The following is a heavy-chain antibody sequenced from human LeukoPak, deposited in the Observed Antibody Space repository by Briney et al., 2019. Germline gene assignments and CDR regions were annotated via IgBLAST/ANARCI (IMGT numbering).Heavy chain of an antibody. D-gene: IGHD4-23*01. CDR3: ARVPATVVTPHFDY. J-gene: IGHJ4*02. Sequence: SETLSLTCTVSGGSLSSYYWSWIRQPPGKGLEWIGYIYYSGSTNYNPSLKSRVTISVDTSKNQFSLKLSCVTAADTAVYYCARVPATVVTPHFDYWGQGTLVTVSS. CDR1: GGSLSSYY. CDR2: IYYSGST. V-gene: IGHV4-59*01.